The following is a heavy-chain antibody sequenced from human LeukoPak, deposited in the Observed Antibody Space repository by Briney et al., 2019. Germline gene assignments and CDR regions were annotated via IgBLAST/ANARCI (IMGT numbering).Heavy chain of an antibody. V-gene: IGHV3-23*01. CDR3: AKFGAYYYDSSGYPTANFDY. D-gene: IGHD3-22*01. CDR2: ISGSGGST. J-gene: IGHJ4*02. CDR1: GFTFSSYA. Sequence: QPGGSLRLSCAASGFTFSSYAMSWVRQAPGKGLEWVSAISGSGGSTYYADSVKGRFTISRDNSKNTLYLQMNSLRAEDTAVYYCAKFGAYYYDSSGYPTANFDYWGQGTLVTVSS.